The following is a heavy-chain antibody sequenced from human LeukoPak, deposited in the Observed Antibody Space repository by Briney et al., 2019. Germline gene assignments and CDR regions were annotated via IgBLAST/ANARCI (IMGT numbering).Heavy chain of an antibody. D-gene: IGHD6-13*01. CDR2: IIPIFGTA. J-gene: IGHJ4*02. CDR1: GGTFSSYA. CDR3: TRHAPRSSSWYSPDY. Sequence: GASVKVSCKASGGTFSSYAISWVRQAPGQGLEWMGGIIPIFGTANYAQKFQGRVTITTDESTSTAYMELSSLRSEDTAVYYCTRHAPRSSSWYSPDYRGQGTLVTVSS. V-gene: IGHV1-69*05.